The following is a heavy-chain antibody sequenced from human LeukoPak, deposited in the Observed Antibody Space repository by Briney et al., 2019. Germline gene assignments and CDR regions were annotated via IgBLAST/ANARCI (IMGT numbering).Heavy chain of an antibody. V-gene: IGHV3-23*01. Sequence: GGSLRLSCTASGFIFSDYAMSWVRHAPGKGLEWVSAISGSGGSTYYADSVKGRFTISRDNSKNTLYLQMNSLRAEDTAVYYCAKSKGIAVAGSGAFDIWGQGTMVTVSS. CDR1: GFIFSDYA. D-gene: IGHD6-19*01. CDR2: ISGSGGST. CDR3: AKSKGIAVAGSGAFDI. J-gene: IGHJ3*02.